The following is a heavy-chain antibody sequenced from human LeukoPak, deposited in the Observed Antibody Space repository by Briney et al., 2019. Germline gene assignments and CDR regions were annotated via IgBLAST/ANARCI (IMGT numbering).Heavy chain of an antibody. J-gene: IGHJ6*02. D-gene: IGHD3-10*01. CDR2: ISGSGGST. Sequence: PGGSLRLSCAASGFTFSSYAMSWVRQAPGKGLEWVSAISGSGGSTYYADSVKGRFTISRDNSKNTLYLQMNSLRAEDTAVYYCAREYYYGSGSPLYYYGMDVWGQGTTVTVSS. CDR1: GFTFSSYA. V-gene: IGHV3-23*01. CDR3: AREYYYGSGSPLYYYGMDV.